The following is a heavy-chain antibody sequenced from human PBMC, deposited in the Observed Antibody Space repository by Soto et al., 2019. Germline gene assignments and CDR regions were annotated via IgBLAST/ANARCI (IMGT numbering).Heavy chain of an antibody. V-gene: IGHV4-39*01. CDR2: IYFRGNT. D-gene: IGHD3-9*01. J-gene: IGHJ4*02. CDR3: ARLEGLATISYYFDF. Sequence: SETLSLTCSVSGDSINSDKYYWGWIRQPPGKGLEWIGSIYFRGNTYYNPSLQTRVTISLDKSKGQFSLKLNSVTAADSAVYFCARLEGLATISYYFDFWGPGALVTVSS. CDR1: GDSINSDKYY.